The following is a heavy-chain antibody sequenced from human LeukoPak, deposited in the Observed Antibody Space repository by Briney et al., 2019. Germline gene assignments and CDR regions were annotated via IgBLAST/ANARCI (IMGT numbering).Heavy chain of an antibody. D-gene: IGHD2-2*01. CDR1: GFTVSSNY. CDR3: ARDFPVAAMPDYYYDMDV. J-gene: IGHJ6*02. V-gene: IGHV3-66*01. Sequence: PGGSLRLSCAASGFTVSSNYVSWVRQAPGKGLEWVSVIYSGGSTYYADSVKGRFTISRDNSKNTLYLQMNSLRAEDTAVYYCARDFPVAAMPDYYYDMDVWGQGTTVTVSS. CDR2: IYSGGST.